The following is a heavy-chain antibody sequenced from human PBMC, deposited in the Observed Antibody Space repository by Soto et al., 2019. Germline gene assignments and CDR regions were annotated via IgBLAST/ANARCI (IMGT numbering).Heavy chain of an antibody. J-gene: IGHJ6*02. Sequence: SESLSLTCTVSGGSISSGDYYWSWIRQPPGKGLEWIGYIYYSGSTYYNPSLKSRVTISVDTSKNQFSLKLSSVTAADTAVYYCARDRVDIVAIPVGHGMDVWGQGTTVTVSS. CDR2: IYYSGST. D-gene: IGHD5-12*01. CDR3: ARDRVDIVAIPVGHGMDV. CDR1: GGSISSGDYY. V-gene: IGHV4-30-4*01.